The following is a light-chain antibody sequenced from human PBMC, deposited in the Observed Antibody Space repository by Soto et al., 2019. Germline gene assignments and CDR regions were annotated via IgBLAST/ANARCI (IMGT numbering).Light chain of an antibody. V-gene: IGKV1-5*03. CDR1: QSVGRW. CDR3: QQYDSYST. J-gene: IGKJ1*01. Sequence: DIQLTQSPSTLPASVGDSVTITCRASQSVGRWLAWYQQKPGKAPEVLIYKASTLQYGVPSRFSGSGSGTEFTLTISSLQPDDFATYYCQQYDSYSTFGQGTKVDI. CDR2: KAS.